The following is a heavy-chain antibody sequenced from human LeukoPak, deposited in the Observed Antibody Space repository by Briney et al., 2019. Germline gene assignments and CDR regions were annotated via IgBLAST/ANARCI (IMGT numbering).Heavy chain of an antibody. CDR1: GFTFSSFA. CDR3: ARDHADCSDGRCHSISQDFYMDV. J-gene: IGHJ6*03. D-gene: IGHD2-15*01. V-gene: IGHV3-33*01. CDR2: IWYDGSSR. Sequence: GGSLRLSCAASGFTFSSFAIHWVRQAPGKGLEWVAIIWYDGSSRYFADSVKGRFTVSRDNSKNTLYLQMNSLRAEDTAVYYCARDHADCSDGRCHSISQDFYMDVWGKGTTVTVSS.